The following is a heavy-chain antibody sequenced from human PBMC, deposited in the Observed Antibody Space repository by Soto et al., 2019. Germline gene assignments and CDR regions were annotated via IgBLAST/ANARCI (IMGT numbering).Heavy chain of an antibody. J-gene: IGHJ4*02. CDR2: ISAYNGNT. CDR1: GYTFTSYG. CDR3: PRKNPPLAY. V-gene: IGHV1-18*01. Sequence: QVQLVQSGAEVKKPGASVKVSCKASGYTFTSYGISWVRQAPGQGLEWMGWISAYNGNTNYAQKLQGRLTMTTDTSTSTAYKNLRTLKTDDTALYYLPRKNPPLAYWGQGTLVTVSS.